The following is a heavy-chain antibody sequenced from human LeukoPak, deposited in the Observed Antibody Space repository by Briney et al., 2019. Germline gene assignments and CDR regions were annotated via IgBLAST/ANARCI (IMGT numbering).Heavy chain of an antibody. Sequence: GGSLRLSCAASGFIFSSYWMNWVRQAPGKGLVWVSRIASDGSSTTYADSVKGRFSISRDNAKNTLYLQMNSLRVEDTAVYYCARGRPHGNDYWGQGTLVTVSS. CDR2: IASDGSST. CDR3: ARGRPHGNDY. V-gene: IGHV3-74*01. CDR1: GFIFSSYW. J-gene: IGHJ4*02. D-gene: IGHD4-23*01.